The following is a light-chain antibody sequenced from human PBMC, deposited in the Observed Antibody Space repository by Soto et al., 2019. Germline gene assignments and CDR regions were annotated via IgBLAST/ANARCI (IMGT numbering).Light chain of an antibody. V-gene: IGKV3-11*01. CDR2: DAS. Sequence: EIVLTQSPATLSLSPGERATLSCRASQSVSSYLAWYQQKPGQAPRLLIYDASNRATGIPARFSGSGSGTDFTLTISSLEPEDFAVYYCQQRSNWFGFGQGTRLEIK. CDR3: QQRSNWFG. CDR1: QSVSSY. J-gene: IGKJ5*01.